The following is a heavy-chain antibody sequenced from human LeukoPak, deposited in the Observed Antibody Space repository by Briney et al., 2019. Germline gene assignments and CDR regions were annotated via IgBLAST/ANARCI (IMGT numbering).Heavy chain of an antibody. Sequence: TGGSLRLSCAASGFTFSSYEMNWVRPAPGKGLEWVSFISISGSTIYYADSVKGRFTISRDNAKNPLYLQMNSLRAEDTAVYYCARTVAGLPLDAFDIWGQGTMVTVSS. CDR2: ISISGSTI. D-gene: IGHD6-19*01. CDR1: GFTFSSYE. J-gene: IGHJ3*02. V-gene: IGHV3-48*03. CDR3: ARTVAGLPLDAFDI.